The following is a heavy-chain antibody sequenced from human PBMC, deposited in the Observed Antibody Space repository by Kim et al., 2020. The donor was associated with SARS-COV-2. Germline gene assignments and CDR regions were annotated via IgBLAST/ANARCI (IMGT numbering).Heavy chain of an antibody. CDR1: GFTFSSYS. J-gene: IGHJ6*02. V-gene: IGHV3-48*04. D-gene: IGHD3-3*01. Sequence: GGSLRLSCAASGFTFSSYSMNWVRQAPGKGLEWVSYISSSSSTIYYADSVKGRFTISRDNAKNSLYLQMNSLRAEDTAVYYCARDSTAAPPSGYYPLYYYYGMDVWGQGTTVTVSS. CDR2: ISSSSSTI. CDR3: ARDSTAAPPSGYYPLYYYYGMDV.